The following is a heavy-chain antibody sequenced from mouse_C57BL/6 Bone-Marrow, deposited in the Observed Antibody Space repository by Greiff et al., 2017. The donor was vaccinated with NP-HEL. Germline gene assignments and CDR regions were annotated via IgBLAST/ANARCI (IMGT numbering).Heavy chain of an antibody. V-gene: IGHV3-1*01. J-gene: IGHJ3*01. CDR1: GYSITSGYD. CDR2: ISYSGST. Sequence: DVMLVESGPGMVKPSQSLSLTCTVTGYSITSGYDWHWIRHFPGNKLEWMGYISYSGSTNYNPSLKSRISITHDTSKNHFFLKLNSVTTEDTATYYCASYYGYGWFAYWGQGTLVTVSA. CDR3: ASYYGYGWFAY. D-gene: IGHD2-2*01.